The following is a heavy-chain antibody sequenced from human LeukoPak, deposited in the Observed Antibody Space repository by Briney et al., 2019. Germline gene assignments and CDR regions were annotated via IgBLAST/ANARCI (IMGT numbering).Heavy chain of an antibody. D-gene: IGHD3-10*01. CDR2: NSAYNGNT. V-gene: IGHV1-18*01. J-gene: IGHJ4*02. CDR1: GYTFTSYG. Sequence: ASVKVSCKASGYTFTSYGISWVRQAPGQGLEWMGWNSAYNGNTNYAQKLQGRVTMTTDTSTSTAYMELRSLRSDDTAVYYCARDSYYYGSGSCKKCPYFDYWGQGTLVIVSS. CDR3: ARDSYYYGSGSCKKCPYFDY.